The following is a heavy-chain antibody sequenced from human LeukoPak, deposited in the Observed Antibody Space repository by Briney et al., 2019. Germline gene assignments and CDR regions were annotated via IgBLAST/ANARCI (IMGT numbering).Heavy chain of an antibody. CDR3: ARESEGYFDY. Sequence: SETLSLTCTVSGGSISTYYWSWIRQSPGKGLEWIGYIYHSGSTYYNPSLKSRVTISVDRSKNQFSLKLSSVTAADTAVYYCARESEGYFDYWGQGTLVTVSS. J-gene: IGHJ4*02. CDR2: IYHSGST. CDR1: GGSISTYY. V-gene: IGHV4-59*12.